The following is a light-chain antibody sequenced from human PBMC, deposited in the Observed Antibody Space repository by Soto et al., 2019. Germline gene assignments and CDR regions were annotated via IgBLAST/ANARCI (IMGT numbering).Light chain of an antibody. CDR1: QNIGSF. CDR2: AAS. CDR3: QQSHDDPG. J-gene: IGKJ3*01. Sequence: DMQISQSPSSLSASVGDRVTITCRASQNIGSFLNWYQQKPGKAPRLLIYAASSLQSGVPSRFSGSGSGTGFALTISSLQPEDFETYYCQQSHDDPGFGPGTKVDIK. V-gene: IGKV1-39*01.